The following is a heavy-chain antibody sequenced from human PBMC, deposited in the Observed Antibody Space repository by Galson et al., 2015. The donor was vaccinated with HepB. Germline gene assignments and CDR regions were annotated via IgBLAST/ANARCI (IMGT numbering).Heavy chain of an antibody. D-gene: IGHD3-22*01. CDR2: ISCNSGSI. CDR3: AKDIGDYYDRQDAFDI. V-gene: IGHV3-9*01. CDR1: GVTFDDYA. Sequence: SLRLSCAASGVTFDDYAMHWVRQAPGKGLEGVSGISCNSGSIGYADSVKGRFTISRDNAKNSLYLQMNSLRAEDTALYYCAKDIGDYYDRQDAFDIWGQGTMVTVSS. J-gene: IGHJ3*02.